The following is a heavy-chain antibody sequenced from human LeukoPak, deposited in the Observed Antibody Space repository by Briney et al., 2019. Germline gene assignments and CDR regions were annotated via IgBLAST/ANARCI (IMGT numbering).Heavy chain of an antibody. Sequence: PGGPLRLSCAASGFIFRNHGMHWVRRAPGKGLEWVTFIWYDGSEKYYADSVRGRFTISRDNSKNTVNLQMNSLRTEDTALYYCAKDLSSGWSFDSWGQGTLVTVSS. V-gene: IGHV3-30*02. CDR1: GFIFRNHG. CDR3: AKDLSSGWSFDS. J-gene: IGHJ4*02. CDR2: IWYDGSEK. D-gene: IGHD6-19*01.